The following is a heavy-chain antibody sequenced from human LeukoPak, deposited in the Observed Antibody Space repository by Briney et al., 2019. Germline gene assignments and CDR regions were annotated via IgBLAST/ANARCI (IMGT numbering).Heavy chain of an antibody. J-gene: IGHJ4*02. CDR2: INPSGGST. CDR3: ARGDYYYDSSGQDY. CDR1: GGTFISYA. Sequence: ASVKVSCKASGGTFISYAISWVRQAPGQGLEWMGIINPSGGSTSYAQKFQGRVTMTRDTSTSTVYMELSSLRSEDTAVYYCARGDYYYDSSGQDYWGQGTLVTVSS. V-gene: IGHV1-46*01. D-gene: IGHD3-22*01.